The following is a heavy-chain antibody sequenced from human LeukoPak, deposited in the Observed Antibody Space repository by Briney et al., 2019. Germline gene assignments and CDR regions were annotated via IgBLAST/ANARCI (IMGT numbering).Heavy chain of an antibody. CDR1: GFTFSNAW. D-gene: IGHD3-10*01. CDR2: IKSKTDGGTT. J-gene: IGHJ4*02. Sequence: PGGSLRLSCAASGFTFSNAWMSWVRQAPGKGLEWVGRIKSKTDGGTTDYAAPVKGRFTISRDDSKNTLYVQMNSLKTEDTAVYYCTTGPYDYGSGTYYHWGQGTVVTVSS. V-gene: IGHV3-15*01. CDR3: TTGPYDYGSGTYYH.